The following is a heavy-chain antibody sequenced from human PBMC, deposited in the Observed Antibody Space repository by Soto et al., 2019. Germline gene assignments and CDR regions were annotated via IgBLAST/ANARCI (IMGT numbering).Heavy chain of an antibody. J-gene: IGHJ4*02. CDR2: INSDGSST. Sequence: EVQLVESGGGVVQPGGSLRLSCATSGFTFTSYWMHWVLQVPGKGLVWVSRINSDGSSTTYADSVKGRFTISRDNAKNTLYLQMNSLRAEDTAVYFCAGGKGSNTPFDYWGQGTLVTVSS. D-gene: IGHD2-2*01. V-gene: IGHV3-74*01. CDR3: AGGKGSNTPFDY. CDR1: GFTFTSYW.